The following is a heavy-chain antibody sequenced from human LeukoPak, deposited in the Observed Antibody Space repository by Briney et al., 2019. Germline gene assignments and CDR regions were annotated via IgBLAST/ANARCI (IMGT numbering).Heavy chain of an antibody. D-gene: IGHD1-26*01. CDR2: ISSSSSYI. V-gene: IGHV3-21*04. CDR3: ARDLAFGPGPLNSGSYG. CDR1: GFTFSSYS. J-gene: IGHJ4*02. Sequence: GGSLRLSCAASGFTFSSYSMNWVRQAPGKGLEWVSSISSSSSYIYYADSVKGRFTISRDNAKNSLYLQMNSLRAEDTAVYYCARDLAFGPGPLNSGSYGWGQGTLVTVSS.